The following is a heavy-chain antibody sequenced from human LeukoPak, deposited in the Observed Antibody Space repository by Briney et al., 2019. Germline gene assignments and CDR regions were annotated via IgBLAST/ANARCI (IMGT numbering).Heavy chain of an antibody. CDR2: IYYSGST. V-gene: IGHV4-59*01. D-gene: IGHD6-13*01. CDR1: GGSISSYY. J-gene: IGHJ6*03. Sequence: PSETLSLTCTVSGGSISSYYWSWIRQPPGKGLEWIGYIYYSGSTNYNPSLKSRVTISVDTSKNQFSLKLSSVTAADTAVYYCARRIAAAETYYYYYYMDVWGKGTTVTISS. CDR3: ARRIAAAETYYYYYYMDV.